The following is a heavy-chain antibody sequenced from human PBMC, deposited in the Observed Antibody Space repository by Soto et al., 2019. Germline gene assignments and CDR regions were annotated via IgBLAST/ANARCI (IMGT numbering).Heavy chain of an antibody. CDR1: GFTFTTYW. V-gene: IGHV3-74*01. D-gene: IGHD2-2*01. CDR2: IKSDGSDR. CDR3: AREQYCSSSSCYFGMDV. J-gene: IGHJ6*02. Sequence: PGGSLRLSCAASGFTFTTYWMHWVRQAPGKGLVWVSRIKSDGSDRDYADSVKGRFTISRDNAKNTLYLQMNSLRAEDTAMYYCAREQYCSSSSCYFGMDVWGQGTTVTVSS.